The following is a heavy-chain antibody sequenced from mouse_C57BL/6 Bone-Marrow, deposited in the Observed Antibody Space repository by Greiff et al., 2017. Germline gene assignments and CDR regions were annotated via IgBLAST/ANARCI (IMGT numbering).Heavy chain of an antibody. Sequence: DVKLQESGGGLVKPGGSLKLSCAASGFTFSDYGMHWVRQAPEKGLEWVAYISSGSSTIYYADTVKGRFTISRDNAKNTLFLQMTSLRSEDTAMYYCARSLAYWGQGTLVTVSA. V-gene: IGHV5-17*01. CDR2: ISSGSSTI. CDR1: GFTFSDYG. J-gene: IGHJ3*01. CDR3: ARSLAY.